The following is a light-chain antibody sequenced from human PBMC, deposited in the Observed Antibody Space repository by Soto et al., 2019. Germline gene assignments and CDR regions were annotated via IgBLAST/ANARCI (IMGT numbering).Light chain of an antibody. CDR2: EVS. CDR3: CSYAGSSNWV. CDR1: SSDVGGYNY. V-gene: IGLV2-8*01. J-gene: IGLJ3*02. Sequence: QSALTQPTSASGSPGQSVTISCTGTSSDVGGYNYVSWYQQHPGKAPKLMIYEVSKRPSGVPDRFSGSKSGNTASLIVSGIQVEDEADYYCCSYAGSSNWVFGEGTKLTVL.